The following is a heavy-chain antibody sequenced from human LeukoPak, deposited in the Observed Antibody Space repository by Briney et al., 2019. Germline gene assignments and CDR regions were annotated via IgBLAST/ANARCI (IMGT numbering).Heavy chain of an antibody. CDR2: INAGNGNT. CDR3: ARWGYGDYVYGDY. J-gene: IGHJ4*02. CDR1: GYTFTNYA. V-gene: IGHV1-3*01. D-gene: IGHD4-17*01. Sequence: ASVKVSCKASGYTFTNYAIHWVRQAPGQRLEWMGWINAGNGNTKYSQKFQGRVTITRDTSASTAYMELRSLRSDDTAVYYCARWGYGDYVYGDYWGQGTLVTVSS.